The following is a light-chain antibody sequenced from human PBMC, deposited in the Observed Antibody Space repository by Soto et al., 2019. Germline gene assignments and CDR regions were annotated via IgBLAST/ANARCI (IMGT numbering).Light chain of an antibody. J-gene: IGLJ2*01. Sequence: QSALTQPASVSGSPGQSITISCTGTSSDVGYYNYVSWYQQHPGKAPKVLIYEVRNRPSGASSRFSGSKSGNTAFLTISGLQPEDEADYYCSSYTRSSSVLFGGGTKPTVL. CDR3: SSYTRSSSVL. V-gene: IGLV2-14*01. CDR2: EVR. CDR1: SSDVGYYNY.